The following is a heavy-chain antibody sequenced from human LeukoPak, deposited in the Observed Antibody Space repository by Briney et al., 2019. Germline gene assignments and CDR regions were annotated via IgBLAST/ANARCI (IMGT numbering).Heavy chain of an antibody. CDR1: GFTFSSYW. Sequence: PGGSLRLSCVASGFTFSSYWMHWVRQAPGKGLVWVSRINSDGSTTTYADSVKGRFTTSRDNAKNTLYLQMNSLRAEDTAVYYCATDRSGWYDYWGQGTLVTVSS. D-gene: IGHD6-19*01. V-gene: IGHV3-74*01. CDR3: ATDRSGWYDY. CDR2: INSDGSTT. J-gene: IGHJ4*02.